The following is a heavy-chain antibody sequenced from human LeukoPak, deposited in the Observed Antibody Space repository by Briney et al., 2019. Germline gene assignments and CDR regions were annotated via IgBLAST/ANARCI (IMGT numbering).Heavy chain of an antibody. Sequence: SGPTLVKPTQTLTLTCTFSGFSLSTSGVGVGWIRQPPGKALEWLALIYWDDDRRYSPSLKSRLTITKDTSKNQVVLTMTNMDPVDTATYYCAHGLTKWNYRVAFDIWGQGTMVTVSS. CDR2: IYWDDDR. CDR3: AHGLTKWNYRVAFDI. V-gene: IGHV2-5*02. CDR1: GFSLSTSGVG. J-gene: IGHJ3*02. D-gene: IGHD1-7*01.